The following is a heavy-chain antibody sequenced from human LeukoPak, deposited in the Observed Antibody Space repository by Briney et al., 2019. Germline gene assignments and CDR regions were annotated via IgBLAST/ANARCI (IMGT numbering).Heavy chain of an antibody. D-gene: IGHD3-10*01. Sequence: GASVKVSCKASGYTFTTHDINWVRQAPGQGLDWMGWMNPNSGNTGYAQKFQGRVTMTRNTSISIAYMELSSLRSEDTAVYYCTRSRGRLGWFNPWGQGTLVTLSS. CDR1: GYTFTTHD. J-gene: IGHJ5*02. CDR2: MNPNSGNT. CDR3: TRSRGRLGWFNP. V-gene: IGHV1-8*01.